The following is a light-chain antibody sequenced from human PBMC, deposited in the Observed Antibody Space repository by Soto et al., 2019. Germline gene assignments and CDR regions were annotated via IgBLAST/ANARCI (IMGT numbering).Light chain of an antibody. Sequence: DIQMTQSPSTMSASVGDRVTITCRASQSIDSWLAWYQQKPGKAHKFLMYKASNLESGVPSRFSGSGSETEFTLTISSLQPDDFETYYCQHYKSYPWTFGQGTKVEFK. CDR2: KAS. CDR3: QHYKSYPWT. V-gene: IGKV1-5*03. CDR1: QSIDSW. J-gene: IGKJ1*01.